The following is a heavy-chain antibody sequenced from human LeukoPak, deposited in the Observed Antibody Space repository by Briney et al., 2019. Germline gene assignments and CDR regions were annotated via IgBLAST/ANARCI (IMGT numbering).Heavy chain of an antibody. D-gene: IGHD2-8*01. CDR1: GGSISSSSYY. CDR3: ARHVQMLAYPNDAFDI. J-gene: IGHJ3*02. Sequence: ESSETLSLTCTVSGGSISSSSYYWGWIRQPPGKGLEWIGSIYYSGSTYYNPSLKSRVTISVDTSKNQFSLKLSSVTAADTAVYYCARHVQMLAYPNDAFDIWGQGTMVTVSS. CDR2: IYYSGST. V-gene: IGHV4-39*01.